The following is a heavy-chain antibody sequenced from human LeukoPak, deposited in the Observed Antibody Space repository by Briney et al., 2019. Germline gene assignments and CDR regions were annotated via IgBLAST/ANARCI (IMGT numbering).Heavy chain of an antibody. D-gene: IGHD1-26*01. V-gene: IGHV3-23*01. CDR3: AKKGATSGDFDY. CDR1: GFTFSNSL. J-gene: IGHJ4*02. CDR2: ISGSGGDT. Sequence: GGSLRLSCAASGFTFSNSLMTWVRQAPGKGPEWVSAISGSGGDTYYADSVKGRFTISRDNSKNTLYLQMNSLRAEDTAVYYCAKKGATSGDFDYWGQGTLVTVSS.